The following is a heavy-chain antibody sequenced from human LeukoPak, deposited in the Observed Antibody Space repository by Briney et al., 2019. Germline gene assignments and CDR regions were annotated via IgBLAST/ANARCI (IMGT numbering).Heavy chain of an antibody. V-gene: IGHV4-59*11. Sequence: SETLSLTCTVSGGSISSHYWSWIRQPPGKGLEWIGYIYYSGSTNYNPSLKSRVTISVDTSKNQFSLKLSSVTAADTAVYYCARVYSGSFPDYWGQGTLVTVSS. D-gene: IGHD1-26*01. CDR2: IYYSGST. CDR1: GGSISSHY. J-gene: IGHJ4*02. CDR3: ARVYSGSFPDY.